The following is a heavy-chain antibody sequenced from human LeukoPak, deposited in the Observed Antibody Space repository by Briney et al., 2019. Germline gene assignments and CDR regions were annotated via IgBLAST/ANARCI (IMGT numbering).Heavy chain of an antibody. CDR3: ARGPEYCSGGSCYLDY. J-gene: IGHJ4*02. Sequence: GGSLRLSCAASGFTVSSNYMSWVRQAPGKGLEWVSVIYSGGSTYYADSMKGRFTISRHNSKNTLYLQMNSLRAEDTAVYYCARGPEYCSGGSCYLDYWGQGTLVTVSS. CDR2: IYSGGST. V-gene: IGHV3-53*04. CDR1: GFTVSSNY. D-gene: IGHD2-15*01.